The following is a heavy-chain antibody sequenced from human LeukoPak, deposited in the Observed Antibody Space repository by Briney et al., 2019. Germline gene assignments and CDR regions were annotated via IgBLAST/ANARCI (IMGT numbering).Heavy chain of an antibody. D-gene: IGHD3-22*01. J-gene: IGHJ6*02. Sequence: GGSLRLSCAASGFTFSGSAMHWVRQASGKGLEWVGRIRSKANSYATAYAASVKGRFTISRDDSKNTAYLQMNSLKTEDTAVYYCTRQLYYYDSSGYDYYGMDVWGQGTTVTVSS. CDR1: GFTFSGSA. CDR3: TRQLYYYDSSGYDYYGMDV. V-gene: IGHV3-73*01. CDR2: IRSKANSYAT.